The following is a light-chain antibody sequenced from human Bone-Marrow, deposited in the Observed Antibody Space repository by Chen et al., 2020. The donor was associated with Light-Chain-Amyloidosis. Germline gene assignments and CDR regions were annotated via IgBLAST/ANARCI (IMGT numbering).Light chain of an antibody. CDR1: QTIGKY. V-gene: IGKV1-39*01. Sequence: DIQMTQSPSSLSAYERDRVTITCRASQTIGKYLNWYQQKPWKAPKLLIYAASSLQSGVPSRFSGSGSGTDFTLSISSLQAEDFAIYYCQQSYSTPITFGQGTRLEIK. J-gene: IGKJ5*01. CDR2: AAS. CDR3: QQSYSTPIT.